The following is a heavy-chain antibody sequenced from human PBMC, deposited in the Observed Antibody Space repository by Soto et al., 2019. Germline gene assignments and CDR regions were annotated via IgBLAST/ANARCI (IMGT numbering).Heavy chain of an antibody. J-gene: IGHJ4*02. CDR1: GFTFSLYS. CDR3: VRARSTDSRPDY. CDR2: ITSSSSYI. D-gene: IGHD3-22*01. Sequence: PRGSLRLSCAASGFTFSLYSMIWVRQAPGKGLEWVASITSSSSYIYYEDSLKGRFTISRDNAKNSLFLQLDSLRAEDTAVYFCVRARSTDSRPDYWGQGTLVTVSS. V-gene: IGHV3-21*01.